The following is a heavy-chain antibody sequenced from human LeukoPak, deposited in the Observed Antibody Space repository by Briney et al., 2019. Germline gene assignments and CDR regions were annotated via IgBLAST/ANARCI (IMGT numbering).Heavy chain of an antibody. CDR1: GYTFTGYY. Sequence: ASVKVSCKASGYTFTGYYMHWLRQAPGQGLEWMGRINPNSGGTNYAQKFQGRVTMTRDTSISTAYMELSRLRSDDTAVYYCARGGVYDYVWGSYRIDYWGQGTLVTVSS. CDR3: ARGGVYDYVWGSYRIDY. CDR2: INPNSGGT. J-gene: IGHJ4*02. D-gene: IGHD3-16*02. V-gene: IGHV1-2*06.